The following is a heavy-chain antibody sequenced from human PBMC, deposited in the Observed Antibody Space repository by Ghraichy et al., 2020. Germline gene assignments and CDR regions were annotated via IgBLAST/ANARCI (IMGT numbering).Heavy chain of an antibody. V-gene: IGHV3-49*02. J-gene: IGHJ2*01. CDR3: TRYRWFFDL. CDR2: IKSKTYGGTT. D-gene: IGHD4-11*01. Sequence: LEWVGFIKSKTYGGTTENAASVKGRFIISRDDSKNIAYLQMNSLKTEDTAFYYWTRYRWFFDLWGRGTL.